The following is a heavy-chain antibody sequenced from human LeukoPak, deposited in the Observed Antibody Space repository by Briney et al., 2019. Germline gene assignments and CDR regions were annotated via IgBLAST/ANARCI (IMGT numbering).Heavy chain of an antibody. CDR1: GVTFSSYA. CDR3: ARGYCSGGSCYDY. V-gene: IGHV3-30-3*01. CDR2: ISYDGSNK. Sequence: PGGSLRLSCAASGVTFSSYAMHWVRQAPGKGLEWVALISYDGSNKYYADSVKGRFTISRDNSKNTLYLQMNSLRAEDTAVYYCARGYCSGGSCYDYWGQGTLVTVSS. D-gene: IGHD2-15*01. J-gene: IGHJ4*02.